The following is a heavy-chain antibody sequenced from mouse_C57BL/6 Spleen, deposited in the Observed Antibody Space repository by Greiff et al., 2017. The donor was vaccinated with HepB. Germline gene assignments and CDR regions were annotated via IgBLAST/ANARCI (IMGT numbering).Heavy chain of an antibody. D-gene: IGHD1-1*01. Sequence: EVKLMESGGGLVKPGGSLKLSCAASGFTFSSYAMSWVRQTPEKRLEWVATISDGGSYTYYPDNVKGRFTISRDNAKNNLYLQMSHLKSEDTAMYYCARDRRYYYGSSPAWFAYWGQGTLVTVSA. CDR3: ARDRRYYYGSSPAWFAY. J-gene: IGHJ3*01. CDR2: ISDGGSYT. CDR1: GFTFSSYA. V-gene: IGHV5-4*01.